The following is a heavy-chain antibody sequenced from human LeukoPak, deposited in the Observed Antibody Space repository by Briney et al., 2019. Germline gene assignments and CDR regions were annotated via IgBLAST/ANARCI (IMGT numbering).Heavy chain of an antibody. CDR3: AFTYCDFWSGYYTLDY. CDR2: IYSGGST. J-gene: IGHJ4*02. Sequence: GGSLRLSCAASGFTVSSNYMSWVRQAPGKGLEWVSVIYSGGSTYYADSVKGRFTISRDNSKNTLYLQMNSLRAEDTAVYYCAFTYCDFWSGYYTLDYWGQGTLVTVSS. D-gene: IGHD3-3*01. CDR1: GFTVSSNY. V-gene: IGHV3-53*01.